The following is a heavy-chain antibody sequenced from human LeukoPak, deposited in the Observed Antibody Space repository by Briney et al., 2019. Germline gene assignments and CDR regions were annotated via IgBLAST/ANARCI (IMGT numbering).Heavy chain of an antibody. Sequence: GGSLRLSCAASGFTFSSYGMHWVRQAPGKGLEWVAVISYDGSNKYYADSVKGRFTISRDYSKNTLYLQMNSLRAEDTAVYYCAKDISVDIVGATYFDYWGQGTLVTVSS. CDR2: ISYDGSNK. CDR3: AKDISVDIVGATYFDY. CDR1: GFTFSSYG. J-gene: IGHJ4*02. V-gene: IGHV3-30*18. D-gene: IGHD1-26*01.